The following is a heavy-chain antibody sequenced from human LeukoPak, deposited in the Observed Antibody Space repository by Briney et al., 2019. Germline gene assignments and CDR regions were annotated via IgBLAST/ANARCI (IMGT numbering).Heavy chain of an antibody. J-gene: IGHJ5*02. V-gene: IGHV3-30*04. CDR2: ISYDGSNK. CDR1: GFTFSSYA. D-gene: IGHD2-15*01. CDR3: ARGSCTGGSCYLSERHWFDP. Sequence: GGSLRHSCAASGFTFSSYAMHWVRQAPGKGLEWVAVISYDGSNKYYADSVKGRFTISRDNSKNTLYLQMNSLRAEDTVIYYCARGSCTGGSCYLSERHWFDPWGQGTLVTVSS.